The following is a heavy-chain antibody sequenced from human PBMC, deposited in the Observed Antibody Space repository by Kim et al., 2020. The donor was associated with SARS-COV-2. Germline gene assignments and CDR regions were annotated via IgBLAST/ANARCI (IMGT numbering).Heavy chain of an antibody. D-gene: IGHD2-15*01. CDR1: GFTFSNAW. CDR2: IKSKTDGGTT. J-gene: IGHJ4*02. CDR3: TTEDIVVVVAATFFDY. V-gene: IGHV3-15*01. Sequence: GGSLRLSCAASGFTFSNAWMSWVRQAPGKGLEWVGRIKSKTDGGTTDYAAPVKGRFTISRDDSKNTLYLQINSLKTEDTAVYYCTTEDIVVVVAATFFDYWGQGTLVTVSS.